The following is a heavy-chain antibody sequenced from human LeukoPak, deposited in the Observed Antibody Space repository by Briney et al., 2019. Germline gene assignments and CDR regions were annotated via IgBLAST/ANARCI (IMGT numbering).Heavy chain of an antibody. CDR1: GFTFSIYW. CDR2: IKQDGSEK. D-gene: IGHD6-13*01. J-gene: IGHJ6*03. V-gene: IGHV3-7*01. Sequence: PGGSLRLSCAASGFTFSIYWMNWVRQAPGKGLEWVANIKQDGSEKYYVDSVKGRFTISRDNAKNSLYLQMNSLRAEDTAVYYCARQGGGYSSSWYVEHYYYMDVWGKVTTVTVSS. CDR3: ARQGGGYSSSWYVEHYYYMDV.